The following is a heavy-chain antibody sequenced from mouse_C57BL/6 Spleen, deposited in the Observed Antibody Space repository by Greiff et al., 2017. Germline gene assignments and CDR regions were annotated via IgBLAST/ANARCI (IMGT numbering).Heavy chain of an antibody. D-gene: IGHD1-1*01. CDR1: GYTFTSYW. CDR3: ARGEGSYYGSSYGYFDV. V-gene: IGHV1-61*01. J-gene: IGHJ1*03. Sequence: QVQLQQPGAELVRPGSSVKLSCKASGYTFTSYWMDWVKQRPGQGLEWIGNIYPSDSETHYNQKFKDKATLTVDKSSSTAYMQLSSLTSEDSAVYYCARGEGSYYGSSYGYFDVWGTGTTGTVSS. CDR2: IYPSDSET.